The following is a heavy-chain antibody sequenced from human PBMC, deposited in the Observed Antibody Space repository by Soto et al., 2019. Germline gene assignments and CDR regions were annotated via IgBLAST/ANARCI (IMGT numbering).Heavy chain of an antibody. D-gene: IGHD3-3*01. CDR3: HRDLHPFPTRRSSDL. CDR2: IYYSGGT. V-gene: IGHV4-59*01. Sequence: YYWSWIRQPPGKGLEWIGYIYYSGGTNYNPSLKSRVTIAVDTSKNQFSLKLSSVTAFFFERYDDHRDLHPFPTRRSSDL. CDR1: YY. J-gene: IGHJ2*01.